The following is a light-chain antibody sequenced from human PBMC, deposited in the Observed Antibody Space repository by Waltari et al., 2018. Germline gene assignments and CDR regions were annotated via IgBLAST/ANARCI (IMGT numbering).Light chain of an antibody. V-gene: IGLV9-49*03. Sequence: QPVLTQPPSASASLGASVTPPSTLRSDSIYYKVARYQQRPGTDPRFGMRGGPSGVVGSRGDGVPDRFSVLGSGLNRYLTIKDSQEDDEGDYYCGTGHGTGNNFVYVFGSGTAVTVL. CDR1: SDSIYYK. CDR3: GTGHGTGNNFVYV. CDR2: GGPSGVVG. J-gene: IGLJ1*01.